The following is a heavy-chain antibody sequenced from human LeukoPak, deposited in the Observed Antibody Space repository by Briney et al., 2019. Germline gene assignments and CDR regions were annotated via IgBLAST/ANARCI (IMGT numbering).Heavy chain of an antibody. CDR3: AREVGSWYYFDY. V-gene: IGHV3-30-3*01. Sequence: PGGSLRLSCAASGFTFSSYAMHWVRQAPGKGLEWVAVISYDGSNKYYADSVKGRFTISRDNSKNTLYLQMNSLRAEDTAVYCCAREVGSWYYFDYWGQGTLVTVSS. CDR2: ISYDGSNK. J-gene: IGHJ4*02. D-gene: IGHD6-13*01. CDR1: GFTFSSYA.